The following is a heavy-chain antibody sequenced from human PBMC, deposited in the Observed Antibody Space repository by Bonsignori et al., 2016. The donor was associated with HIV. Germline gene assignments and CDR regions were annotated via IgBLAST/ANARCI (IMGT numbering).Heavy chain of an antibody. J-gene: IGHJ4*02. Sequence: SETLSLTCAVYGGSFSGYYWSWIRQPPGKGLEWIGEINHSGSTNYNPSLKSRVTISVDTSKNQFSLKLSSVTAADTAVYYCARGRRWQQLVPLDYWGQGTLVTVSS. CDR3: ARGRRWQQLVPLDY. D-gene: IGHD6-13*01. CDR2: INHSGST. V-gene: IGHV4-34*01. CDR1: GGSFSGYY.